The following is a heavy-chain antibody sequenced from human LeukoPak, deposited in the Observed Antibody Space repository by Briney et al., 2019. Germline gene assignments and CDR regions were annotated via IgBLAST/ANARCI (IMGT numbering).Heavy chain of an antibody. D-gene: IGHD5-24*01. CDR2: IYSGGST. CDR3: ARGPRVATIPFDY. V-gene: IGHV3-53*01. CDR1: GFTVSSNY. Sequence: PGGSLRLSCAASGFTVSSNYMSWVRQAPGKGLEWDSVIYSGGSTYYADSVKGRFTISRDNSKNTLYLQMNSLRAEDTAVYYCARGPRVATIPFDYWGQGTLVTVSS. J-gene: IGHJ4*02.